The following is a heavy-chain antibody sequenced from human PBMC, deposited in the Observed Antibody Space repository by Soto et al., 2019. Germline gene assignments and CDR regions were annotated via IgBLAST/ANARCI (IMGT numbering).Heavy chain of an antibody. Sequence: QVQLVQSGAEVKKPGSSVKVSCKASGGTFSSYAISWVRQAPGQGLEWMGGIIPIFGTANYEQKFQGRVTITADESTSTAYRELSSLRSEDTAVYYCARSTYYYDSSGYYFSVGAFDIWGQGTMVTVSS. J-gene: IGHJ3*02. D-gene: IGHD3-22*01. CDR3: ARSTYYYDSSGYYFSVGAFDI. CDR1: GGTFSSYA. V-gene: IGHV1-69*01. CDR2: IIPIFGTA.